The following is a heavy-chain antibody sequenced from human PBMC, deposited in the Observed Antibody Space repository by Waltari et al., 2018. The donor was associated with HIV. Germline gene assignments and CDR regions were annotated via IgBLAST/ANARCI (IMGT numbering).Heavy chain of an antibody. CDR1: VGTFRSYA. D-gene: IGHD3-22*01. CDR3: ARRLNYYDSSGYSTFDY. J-gene: IGHJ4*02. CDR2: IIPIFGTA. Sequence: QVQLVQSGAEGKQPWSSGQVSCTASVGTFRSYAISWVRQAPGRGLEWMGGIIPIFGTANYAQKFQGRVTITADESTSTAYMELSSLRSEDTAVYYCARRLNYYDSSGYSTFDYWGQGTLVTVSS. V-gene: IGHV1-69*01.